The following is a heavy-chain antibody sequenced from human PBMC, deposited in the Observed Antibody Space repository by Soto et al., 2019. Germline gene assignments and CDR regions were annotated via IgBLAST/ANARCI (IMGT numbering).Heavy chain of an antibody. V-gene: IGHV5-10-1*01. Sequence: PGESLKISCQGSGDHFTSYGSSWVRQMPGKGLEWMGRIDPSDSYTNYSPSFQGHVTISADKSISTAYLQWSSLKASDTAMYYCARGGAAAFLGMDVWGQGTTVTVSS. CDR1: GDHFTSYG. D-gene: IGHD6-13*01. CDR3: ARGGAAAFLGMDV. J-gene: IGHJ6*02. CDR2: IDPSDSYT.